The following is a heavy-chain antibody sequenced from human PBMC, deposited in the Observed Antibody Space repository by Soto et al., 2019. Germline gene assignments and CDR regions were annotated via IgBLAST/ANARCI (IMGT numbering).Heavy chain of an antibody. CDR2: MSPNNGNT. CDR1: VYTFTSYG. D-gene: IGHD2-15*01. CDR3: ARGLGYCSGGSCPDGYYMDV. Sequence: ASVKVSCKASVYTFTSYGISWVRQAPGQGLEWMGWMSPNNGNTGYAQKFQGRVTMTRNTSISTAYMELSSLRSEDTAVYYCARGLGYCSGGSCPDGYYMDVWGKGTTVTVSS. V-gene: IGHV1-8*02. J-gene: IGHJ6*03.